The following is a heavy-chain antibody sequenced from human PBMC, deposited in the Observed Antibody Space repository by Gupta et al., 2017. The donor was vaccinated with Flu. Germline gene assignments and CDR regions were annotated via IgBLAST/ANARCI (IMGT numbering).Heavy chain of an antibody. D-gene: IGHD6-6*01. CDR2: IGGSDDGT. CDR1: GFIFSNYA. CDR3: AKVHSSSDVINCFDP. Sequence: EERLLESGGGLVQPGGSLRLSCAASGFIFSNYAMTWVRQAPGKGLEWVSAIGGSDDGTYYADSVKGRFTISRDNSKNTLYLQMNSLRAEDTAVYYCAKVHSSSDVINCFDPWGQGTRVSVSS. V-gene: IGHV3-23*01. J-gene: IGHJ5*02.